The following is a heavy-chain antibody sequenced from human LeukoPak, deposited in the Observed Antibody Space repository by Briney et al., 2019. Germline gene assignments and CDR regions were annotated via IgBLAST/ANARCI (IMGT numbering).Heavy chain of an antibody. Sequence: GRSLRLSCAASGFTFSSYGFHWVRQAPGKGLEWVAVISYDGSNKYYADSVKGRFTISRDNSKNTLYLQMNSLRAEDTAVYYCARDLKRAPIPVLYYFDYWGQGTLVTVSS. CDR3: ARDLKRAPIPVLYYFDY. V-gene: IGHV3-30*19. J-gene: IGHJ4*02. CDR2: ISYDGSNK. D-gene: IGHD2/OR15-2a*01. CDR1: GFTFSSYG.